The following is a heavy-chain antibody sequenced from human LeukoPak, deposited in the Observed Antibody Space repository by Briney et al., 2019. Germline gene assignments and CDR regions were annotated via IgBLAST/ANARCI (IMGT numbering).Heavy chain of an antibody. V-gene: IGHV1-2*02. J-gene: IGHJ3*02. CDR2: INPNSGGT. CDR3: ASALLLGVAFDI. CDR1: GYTFTSYY. D-gene: IGHD3-10*01. Sequence: ASVKVSCKASGYTFTSYYMHWVRQAPGQGLEWMGWINPNSGGTNYAQKFQGRVTMTRDTSISTAYMELSRLRSDDTAVYYCASALLLGVAFDIWGQGTMVTVSS.